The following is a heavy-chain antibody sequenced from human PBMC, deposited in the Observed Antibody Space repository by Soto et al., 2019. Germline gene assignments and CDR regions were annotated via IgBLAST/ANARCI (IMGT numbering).Heavy chain of an antibody. CDR1: GFTFSSYA. CDR3: ARDLSNGGDSLGDY. CDR2: ISYDGSNK. J-gene: IGHJ4*02. D-gene: IGHD2-21*02. V-gene: IGHV3-30-3*01. Sequence: QVQLVESRGGVVQPGRSLRLSCAASGFTFSSYAMHWVRQAPGKGLEWVAVISYDGSNKYYADSVKGRFTISRDNSKNTLYLQMNSLRAEDTAVYYCARDLSNGGDSLGDYWGQGTLVTVSS.